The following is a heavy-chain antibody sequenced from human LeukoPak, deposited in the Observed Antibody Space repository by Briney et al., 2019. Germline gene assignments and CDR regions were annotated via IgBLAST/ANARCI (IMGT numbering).Heavy chain of an antibody. D-gene: IGHD6-13*01. CDR1: SGSISTSNYY. CDR3: ASDVASAGSVFDY. J-gene: IGHJ4*02. CDR2: IFYSGST. V-gene: IGHV4-39*07. Sequence: SETLSLTCTVSSGSISTSNYYWGWVRQPPGKALEWIGNIFYSGSTYYSPSLKSRVTISLDTSRNQFSLNLSSVTAADTALYYCASDVASAGSVFDYWGQGTLVTVSS.